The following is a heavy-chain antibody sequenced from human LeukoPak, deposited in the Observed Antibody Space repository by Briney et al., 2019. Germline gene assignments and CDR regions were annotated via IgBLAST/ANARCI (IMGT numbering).Heavy chain of an antibody. V-gene: IGHV4-39*07. Sequence: SETLSLTCTVSGDSISAGTYYWGWIRQPPGKGLEWIGEINDSGSTNYNPSLKSRVTISVDTSKNQFSLKLSSVTAADTAVYYCARPNHKDHCSSTGFYRYFDYWGQGTLVTVSS. CDR2: INDSGST. CDR3: ARPNHKDHCSSTGFYRYFDY. J-gene: IGHJ4*02. CDR1: GDSISAGTYY. D-gene: IGHD2-2*02.